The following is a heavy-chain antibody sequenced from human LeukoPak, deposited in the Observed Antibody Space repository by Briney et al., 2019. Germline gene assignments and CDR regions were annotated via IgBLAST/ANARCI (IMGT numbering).Heavy chain of an antibody. J-gene: IGHJ5*02. CDR2: IIPILGIA. Sequence: ASVKVSCKASGYTFTRYFISWVRQAPGQGLEWMGRIIPILGIANYAQKFQGRVTITADKSTSTAYMELSSLRSEDTAVYYCARDQSITMINWFDPWGQGTLVTVSS. V-gene: IGHV1-69*04. CDR3: ARDQSITMINWFDP. CDR1: GYTFTRYF. D-gene: IGHD3-22*01.